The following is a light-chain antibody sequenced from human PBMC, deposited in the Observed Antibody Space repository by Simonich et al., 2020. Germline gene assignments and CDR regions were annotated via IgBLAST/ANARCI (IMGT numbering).Light chain of an antibody. CDR3: QQYYSTLGT. CDR1: QSVLYSSNNKNC. V-gene: IGKV4-1*01. Sequence: DIVMTQSPYSLAVSLVARATINCKSSQSVLYSSNNKNCLAWYQQKPGQHPKLLIYWASTRESGVPDRFSGSGSGTDFTLTISSLQAEDVAVYYCQQYYSTLGTFGQGTKVEIK. J-gene: IGKJ1*01. CDR2: WAS.